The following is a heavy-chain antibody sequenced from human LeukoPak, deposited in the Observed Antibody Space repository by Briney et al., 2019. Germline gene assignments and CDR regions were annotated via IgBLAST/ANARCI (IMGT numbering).Heavy chain of an antibody. Sequence: ASVKVSCKASGYTFTGYYMHWVRQAPGQGLEWMGRINPNSGGTNYAQKFQGRVTMTRDTSISTAYMELSRLRSDDTAAYYCARASTAMAYFDYWGQGTLVTVSS. CDR1: GYTFTGYY. D-gene: IGHD5-18*01. J-gene: IGHJ4*02. CDR3: ARASTAMAYFDY. V-gene: IGHV1-2*06. CDR2: INPNSGGT.